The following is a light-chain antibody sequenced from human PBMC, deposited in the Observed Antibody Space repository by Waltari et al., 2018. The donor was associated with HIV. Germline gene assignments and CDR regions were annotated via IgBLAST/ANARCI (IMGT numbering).Light chain of an antibody. V-gene: IGLV3-25*03. CDR3: QSTDSSGTRI. CDR2: KDK. J-gene: IGLJ2*01. CDR1: ALPQQY. Sequence: SSELTQPPSVSVSPGQTARIPCSGDALPQQYTSWYQQKPGQAPVLVIYKDKERPSGIPERFSGSTSGTTVTLTISGLQAEDEADYYCQSTDSSGTRIFGGGTKLTVL.